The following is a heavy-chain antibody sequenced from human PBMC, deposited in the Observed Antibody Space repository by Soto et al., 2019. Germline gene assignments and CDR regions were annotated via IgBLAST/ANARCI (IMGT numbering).Heavy chain of an antibody. CDR2: IKSNADGGTA. D-gene: IGHD6-25*01. Sequence: GGSLRLSCAASGFPFNNAWMSWVRQAPGTGLEWVGRIKSNADGGTADYIPPVKGRFTISRDDSKNTLFLHVNSLKTEDTAVYFCTTGVATAKYYFDFWGQGTLVTVSS. CDR3: TTGVATAKYYFDF. CDR1: GFPFNNAW. J-gene: IGHJ4*02. V-gene: IGHV3-15*01.